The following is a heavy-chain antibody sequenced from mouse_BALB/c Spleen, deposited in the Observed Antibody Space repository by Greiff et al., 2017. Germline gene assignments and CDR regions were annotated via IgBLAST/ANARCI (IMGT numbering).Heavy chain of an antibody. D-gene: IGHD2-10*02. Sequence: DMHLVESGGGLVQPGGSRKLSCAASGFTFSSFGMHWVRQAPEKGLEWVAYISSGSSTIYYADTVKGRFTISRDNPKNTLFLQMTSLRSEDTAMYYCARRYGKGGYAMDYWGQGTSVTVSS. V-gene: IGHV5-17*02. J-gene: IGHJ4*01. CDR1: GFTFSSFG. CDR2: ISSGSSTI. CDR3: ARRYGKGGYAMDY.